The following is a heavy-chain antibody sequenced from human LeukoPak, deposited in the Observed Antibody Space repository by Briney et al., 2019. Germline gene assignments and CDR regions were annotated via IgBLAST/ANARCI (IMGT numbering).Heavy chain of an antibody. J-gene: IGHJ5*02. V-gene: IGHV1-18*01. Sequence: ASVKVSCKASGYAFGYTHTTYGIRWVRQAPGQGLQWMGWISTYNGNTNYVQELRGRVTMTTDTSTNTAYMELRGLTSDDTAVYFCARETVSRDGYSLNWFDPWGQGTLVTVSS. CDR2: ISTYNGNT. D-gene: IGHD5-24*01. CDR3: ARETVSRDGYSLNWFDP. CDR1: GYAFGYTHTTYG.